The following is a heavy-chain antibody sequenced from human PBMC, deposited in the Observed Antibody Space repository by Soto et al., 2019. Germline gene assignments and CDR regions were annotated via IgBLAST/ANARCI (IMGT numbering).Heavy chain of an antibody. D-gene: IGHD6-19*01. CDR1: GGSISTNW. CDR3: ARHIAVSGTRGFDF. J-gene: IGHJ4*01. V-gene: IGHV4-4*02. CDR2: IYHSGAT. Sequence: QVQLQESGPGLMKPSGTLSLTCAVSGGSISTNWWSWVRQPPGKGLEWIGEIYHSGATNYNPSLKNRVTMSVDKSQNHLSLNLNFLTAADTAVYYCARHIAVSGTRGFDFWGHGTLVTVSS.